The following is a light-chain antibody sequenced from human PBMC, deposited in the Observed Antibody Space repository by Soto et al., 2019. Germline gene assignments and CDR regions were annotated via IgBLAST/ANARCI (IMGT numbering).Light chain of an antibody. Sequence: DIQMTQSPSSLPASVGDRVTITCQASQDIKNYLNWYQQKPGKAPNLLIYDASNLKTGVPSRFSGSGSGTHFTFTISSLQPEDIATYYCQHYEHLPPLSFGGGTKVEIK. CDR2: DAS. CDR1: QDIKNY. J-gene: IGKJ4*01. V-gene: IGKV1-33*01. CDR3: QHYEHLPPLS.